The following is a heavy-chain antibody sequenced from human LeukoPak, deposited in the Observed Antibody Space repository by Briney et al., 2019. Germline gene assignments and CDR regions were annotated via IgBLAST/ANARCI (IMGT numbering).Heavy chain of an antibody. CDR2: IKQDGSAT. CDR1: GFAFTTYW. J-gene: IGHJ4*02. V-gene: IGHV3-7*01. CDR3: ARDRGADRFDN. Sequence: GGSLRLSCAASGFAFTTYWMSWVRQAPGKGLEWVANIKQDGSATYYVGSVKGRFTISRDNAKNSLYLQMDSLRVEDTAVYYCARDRGADRFDNWGQGTLVTVSS. D-gene: IGHD3-10*01.